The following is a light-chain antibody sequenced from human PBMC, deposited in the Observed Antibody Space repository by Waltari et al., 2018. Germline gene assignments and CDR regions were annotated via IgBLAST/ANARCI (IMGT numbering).Light chain of an antibody. V-gene: IGKV1-NL1*01. CDR2: GAS. CDR3: QQYYFTPYT. Sequence: DIQMTQSPSSLSASVGDRVTLTCRASQGISNSLAWYQQKPGKAPKLLLYGASRLESGVPPRFSGSGSVTDYTLTISSLQPDDFATYYCQQYYFTPYTFGQGTKLDIK. J-gene: IGKJ2*01. CDR1: QGISNS.